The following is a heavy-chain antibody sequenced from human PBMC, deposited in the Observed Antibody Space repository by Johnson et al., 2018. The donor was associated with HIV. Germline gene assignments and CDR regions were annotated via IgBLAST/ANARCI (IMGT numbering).Heavy chain of an antibody. D-gene: IGHD3-22*01. J-gene: IGHJ3*02. V-gene: IGHV3-20*04. CDR3: ARGVRDSSGYPFAFDI. CDR2: ITWNGGST. Sequence: EVQLVESGGGVVQPGGSLRLSCAASGFTFSSYGMHWVRQAPGKGLEWVSGITWNGGSTGYADSVKGRFTISRDNANNSLYLQMNSLRAEDTALYYCARGVRDSSGYPFAFDIWGQGTMVSVSS. CDR1: GFTFSSYG.